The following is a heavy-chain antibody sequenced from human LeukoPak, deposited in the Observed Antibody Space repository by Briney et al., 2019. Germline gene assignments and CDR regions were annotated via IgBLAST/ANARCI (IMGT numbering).Heavy chain of an antibody. CDR1: GGSISRGGDY. CDR2: VYDSGST. J-gene: IGHJ5*02. D-gene: IGHD6-13*01. V-gene: IGHV4-31*03. Sequence: SQTLSLTCTVSGGSISRGGDYWSWIRQHPGKGLEWIGYVYDSGSTYYNPSLKSRVTISADTSKNQFSLKLSSVTAADTAVYYCARVVQQLVWFDPWGQGTLVTVSS. CDR3: ARVVQQLVWFDP.